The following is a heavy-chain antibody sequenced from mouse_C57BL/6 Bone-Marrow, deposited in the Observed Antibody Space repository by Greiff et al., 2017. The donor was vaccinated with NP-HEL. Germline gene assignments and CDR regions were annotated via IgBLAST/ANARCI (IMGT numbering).Heavy chain of an antibody. CDR3: ARHGYRNYDGSSYDYYAMDY. CDR1: GFSLTSYG. D-gene: IGHD1-1*01. CDR2: IWSDGST. V-gene: IGHV2-6-1*01. J-gene: IGHJ4*01. Sequence: VKLMESGPGLVAPSQSLSITCTVSGFSLTSYGVHWVRQPPGKGLEWLVVIWSDGSTTYNSALKSRLSISKDNSKSQVFLKMNSLQTEDTAMYYCARHGYRNYDGSSYDYYAMDYWGQGTSVTVSS.